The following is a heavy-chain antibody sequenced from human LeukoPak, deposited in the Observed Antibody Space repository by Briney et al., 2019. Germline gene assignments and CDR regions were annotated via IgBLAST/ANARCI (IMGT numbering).Heavy chain of an antibody. J-gene: IGHJ3*02. CDR1: GYTFTSYY. V-gene: IGHV1-46*01. CDR3: ATFRGYSYGPNAFDI. CDR2: INPSGGST. D-gene: IGHD5-18*01. Sequence: ASVKVSCKASGYTFTSYYMHWVRQAPGQGLEWMGLINPSGGSTSYAQKFQGRVTMTRDMSTSTDYMELSSLRSEDTAVYYCATFRGYSYGPNAFDIWGQGTMVTVSS.